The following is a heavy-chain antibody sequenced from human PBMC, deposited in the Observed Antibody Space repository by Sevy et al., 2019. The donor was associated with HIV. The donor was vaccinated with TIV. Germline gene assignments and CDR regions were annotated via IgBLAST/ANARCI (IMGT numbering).Heavy chain of an antibody. CDR1: GFTFSAYA. V-gene: IGHV3-23*01. CDR2: FSAGGYT. D-gene: IGHD1-1*01. J-gene: IGHJ4*02. Sequence: GGSLRLSCAASGFTFSAYAMAWVRQAPGKGLEWVSVFSAGGYTYYADSVKGRFTISRDNSKNTVYLQMNSLRAEDTAIYYRAKDLGDTTVRVFYFDHWGQGTLVTVSS. CDR3: AKDLGDTTVRVFYFDH.